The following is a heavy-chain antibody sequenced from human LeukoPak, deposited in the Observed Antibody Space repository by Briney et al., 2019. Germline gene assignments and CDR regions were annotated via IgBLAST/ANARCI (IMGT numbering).Heavy chain of an antibody. CDR1: GGTFSSYA. J-gene: IGHJ4*02. CDR3: AREVVVAASPFDY. V-gene: IGHV1-69*04. Sequence: GSSVKVSCKASGGTFSSYAISWVRQAPGQGLEWMGRIIPILGIANYAQKFQGRVTITADKSTSTAYMELSSLRSEDTAVYYCAREVVVAASPFDYWGQGTLVTVSS. CDR2: IIPILGIA. D-gene: IGHD2-15*01.